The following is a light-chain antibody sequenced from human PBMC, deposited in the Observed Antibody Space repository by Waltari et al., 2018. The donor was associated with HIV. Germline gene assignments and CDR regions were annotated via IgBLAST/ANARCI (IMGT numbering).Light chain of an antibody. V-gene: IGLV3-1*01. CDR3: QAWDSSTVV. Sequence: SYELTQPPSVSVSPGQTASITCSGDKLGDKYACWYQQKPGQSPVVVSEQGTKRPSVIPGRFSGSNSGNTATLTISGTQAMDEADYYCQAWDSSTVVFGGGTKLTVL. J-gene: IGLJ2*01. CDR2: QGT. CDR1: KLGDKY.